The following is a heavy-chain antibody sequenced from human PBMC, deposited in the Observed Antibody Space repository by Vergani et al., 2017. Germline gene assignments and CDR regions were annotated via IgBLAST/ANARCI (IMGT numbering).Heavy chain of an antibody. V-gene: IGHV3-30-3*01. J-gene: IGHJ6*03. Sequence: QVQLVESGGGVVQPGRSLRLSCAASGFTFSSYAMHWVRQAPGKGLEWVAVISYDGSNKYYADSVKGRFTISRDNSKNTLYLQMNSLRAEDTAVYYCARDSVFFKGSYYYYYMDVWGKGP. CDR3: ARDSVFFKGSYYYYYMDV. D-gene: IGHD3-10*01. CDR1: GFTFSSYA. CDR2: ISYDGSNK.